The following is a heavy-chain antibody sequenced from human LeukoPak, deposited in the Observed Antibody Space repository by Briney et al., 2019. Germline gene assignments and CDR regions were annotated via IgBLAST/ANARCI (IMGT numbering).Heavy chain of an antibody. Sequence: GGSLRLSCAASGFTVSSNYMTWVRQAPGKGLEWVSIIYSGGSTSYADSVKGRFTISRDNSKNTLYLQMNSLRAEDTAVCYCARDVVGATYFDWGQGTLVTVSS. J-gene: IGHJ4*02. CDR1: GFTVSSNY. V-gene: IGHV3-53*01. CDR2: IYSGGST. CDR3: ARDVVGATYFD. D-gene: IGHD1-26*01.